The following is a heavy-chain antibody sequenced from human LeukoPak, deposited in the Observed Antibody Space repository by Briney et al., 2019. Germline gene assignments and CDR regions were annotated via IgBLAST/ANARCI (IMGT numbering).Heavy chain of an antibody. D-gene: IGHD3-10*01. CDR2: INPSDGST. CDR1: GYTFTSYY. J-gene: IGHJ4*02. V-gene: IGHV1-46*01. CDR3: TRGLAELWPHFDY. Sequence: ASVKVSCKASGYTFTSYYMHWVRQAPGQGLEWMGIINPSDGSTSYAQNFQGRLTMTRGTSTSTVHMEVSSLSSEDTAVYYCTRGLAELWPHFDYWGQGTLITVSS.